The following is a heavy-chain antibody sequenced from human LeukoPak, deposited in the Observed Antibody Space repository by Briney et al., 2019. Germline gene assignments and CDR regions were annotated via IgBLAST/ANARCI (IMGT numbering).Heavy chain of an antibody. CDR2: IRYDGSNK. CDR1: GFTFSSYG. Sequence: GGSLRLSCAASGFTFSSYGMHWVRQAPGKGLEWVAFIRYDGSNKYYADSVKGRFTISRDNSKNTLYLQMNSLRAEDTAVYYCANAPVDYYDSSGYSPVDWGQGTLVTVSS. CDR3: ANAPVDYYDSSGYSPVD. D-gene: IGHD3-22*01. J-gene: IGHJ4*02. V-gene: IGHV3-30*02.